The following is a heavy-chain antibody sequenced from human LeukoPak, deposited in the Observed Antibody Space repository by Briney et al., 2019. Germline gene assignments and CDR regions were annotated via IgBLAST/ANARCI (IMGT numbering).Heavy chain of an antibody. CDR1: GFTFSSYE. CDR3: ARGIAEIDY. D-gene: IGHD1-14*01. Sequence: GSLRLSCAASGFTFSSYEMNWVRQAPGKGLEWVSYISSSSSIIYYADSVKGRFTISRDNAKNSLYLQMNSLRAEDTAVYYCARGIAEIDYWGQGTLVTVSS. CDR2: ISSSSSII. V-gene: IGHV3-48*01. J-gene: IGHJ4*02.